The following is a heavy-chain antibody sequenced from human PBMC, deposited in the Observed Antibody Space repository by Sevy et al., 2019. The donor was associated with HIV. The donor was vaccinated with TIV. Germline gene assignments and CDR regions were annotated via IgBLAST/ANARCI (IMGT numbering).Heavy chain of an antibody. CDR1: HYTFSSYT. CDR3: ASDQHDSGGNFSTGWFDP. J-gene: IGHJ5*02. CDR2: ISYDGSNK. D-gene: IGHD4-17*01. Sequence: GGSLRLSCAASHYTFSSYTMHWVRQAPGKGLEWVALISYDGSNKNYADSVKGRFTISRDNSKNTLYLQMNRLRAEDTAVYSCASDQHDSGGNFSTGWFDPWGQGTLVTVSS. V-gene: IGHV3-30-3*01.